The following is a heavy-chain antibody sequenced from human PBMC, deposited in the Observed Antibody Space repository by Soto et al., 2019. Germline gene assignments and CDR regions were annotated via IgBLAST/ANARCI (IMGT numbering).Heavy chain of an antibody. CDR2: IYYSGST. Sequence: PSETLSLTCTVPGGSISSGDYYWSWIRQPPGKGLEWIGYIYYSGSTYYNPSLKSRVTISVDTSKNQFSLKLSSVTAADTAVYYCAREEATYYYDSSGYYPHSDYWGQGTLVTVSS. J-gene: IGHJ4*02. D-gene: IGHD3-22*01. V-gene: IGHV4-30-4*01. CDR3: AREEATYYYDSSGYYPHSDY. CDR1: GGSISSGDYY.